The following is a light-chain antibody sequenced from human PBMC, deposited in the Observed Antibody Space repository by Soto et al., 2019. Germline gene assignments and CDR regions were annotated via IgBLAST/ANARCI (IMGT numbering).Light chain of an antibody. J-gene: IGLJ2*01. CDR3: HSYDRSLSGAV. V-gene: IGLV1-40*01. Sequence: QSVLTQPPSVSGAPGQRVTISCTGTSSNIGAGYDVLWSQQLPGTAPKVVIYGNTDRPTGVPDRFSPSKSGASASLAISGLQPDDEADYYCHSYDRSLSGAVFGGGTKLTVL. CDR2: GNT. CDR1: SSNIGAGYD.